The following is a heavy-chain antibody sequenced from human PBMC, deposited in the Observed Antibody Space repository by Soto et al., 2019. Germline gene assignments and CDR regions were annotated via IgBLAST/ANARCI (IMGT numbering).Heavy chain of an antibody. D-gene: IGHD3-10*01. CDR1: GFTFSSYG. CDR3: AKDRGSVNSGRFAFDI. J-gene: IGHJ3*02. Sequence: PVGSLRLSCAASGFTFSSYGMHWVRQAPGKGLEWVAVISYDGSNKYYADSVKGRFTISRDNYKNTLYLQMNSLRAEDTAVYYCAKDRGSVNSGRFAFDIWGQGTMVTVSS. CDR2: ISYDGSNK. V-gene: IGHV3-30*18.